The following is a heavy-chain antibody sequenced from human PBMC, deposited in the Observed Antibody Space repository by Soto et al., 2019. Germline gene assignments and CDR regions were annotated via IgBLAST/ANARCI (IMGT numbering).Heavy chain of an antibody. CDR1: GDAISNYY. V-gene: IGHV4-59*03. D-gene: IGHD1-20*01. CDR2: VHESGST. J-gene: IGHJ4*02. Sequence: LQESGPRLVKPSETLSLNCSVSGDAISNYYWSWIRQTPGRGLEWIGCVHESGSTDYNPSLRGRAIISLHTSKSQFSLSLRSATAADTATYYCARGTRALITSFFAYWGQGIPVTVSS. CDR3: ARGTRALITSFFAY.